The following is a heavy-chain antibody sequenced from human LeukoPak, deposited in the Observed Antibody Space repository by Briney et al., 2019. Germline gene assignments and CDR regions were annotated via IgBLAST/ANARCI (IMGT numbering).Heavy chain of an antibody. V-gene: IGHV3-48*02. Sequence: PGGSLRLSCSASGFTFSTYNMNWVRQAPGKGLEWVSFISTSSGAIYYADSVKGRFTISRDNARKSLYLQMNSLRDEDTAVYYCARNLDSWGQGALVTVSS. CDR2: ISTSSGAI. CDR3: ARNLDS. CDR1: GFTFSTYN. J-gene: IGHJ5*01.